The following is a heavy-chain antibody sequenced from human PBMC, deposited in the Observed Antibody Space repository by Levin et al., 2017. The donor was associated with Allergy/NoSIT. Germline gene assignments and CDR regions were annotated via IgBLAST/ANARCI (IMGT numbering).Heavy chain of an antibody. J-gene: IGHJ3*02. CDR3: ARHLFFKAVAGVGAFDI. Sequence: SQTLSLTCTVSGGSISSSSYYWGWIRQPPGKGLEWIGSIYYSGSTYYNPSLKSRVTISVDTSKNQFSLKLSSVTAADTAVYYCARHLFFKAVAGVGAFDIWGQGTMVTVSS. CDR2: IYYSGST. CDR1: GGSISSSSYY. V-gene: IGHV4-39*01. D-gene: IGHD6-19*01.